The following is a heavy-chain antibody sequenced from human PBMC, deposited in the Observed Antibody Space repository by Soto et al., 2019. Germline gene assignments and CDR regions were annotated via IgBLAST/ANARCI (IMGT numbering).Heavy chain of an antibody. V-gene: IGHV3-73*02. D-gene: IGHD3-10*01. J-gene: IGHJ4*02. CDR2: IRSKANSYAT. CDR3: TMGLLWFGAY. Sequence: EVQLVESGGGLVQPGGSLKLSRAASGFTFSGSAMHWVRQASGKGLEWVGRIRSKANSYATAYAASVKGRFTISRDDSKNTAYLQMNSLKTEDTAVYYCTMGLLWFGAYWGQGTLVTVSS. CDR1: GFTFSGSA.